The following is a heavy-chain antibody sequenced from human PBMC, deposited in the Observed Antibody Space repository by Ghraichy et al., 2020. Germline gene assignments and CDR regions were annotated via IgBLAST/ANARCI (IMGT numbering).Heavy chain of an antibody. CDR2: IYYSGST. CDR1: GGSISSSSYY. Sequence: SETLSLTCTVSGGSISSSSYYWGWIRQPPGKGLEWIGSIYYSGSTYYNPSLKSRVTISVDTSKNQFSLKLSSVTAADTAVYYCARLNFHDYYGSGSYSNPIKPYYYYGMDVWGQGTTVTVSS. CDR3: ARLNFHDYYGSGSYSNPIKPYYYYGMDV. D-gene: IGHD3-10*01. V-gene: IGHV4-39*01. J-gene: IGHJ6*02.